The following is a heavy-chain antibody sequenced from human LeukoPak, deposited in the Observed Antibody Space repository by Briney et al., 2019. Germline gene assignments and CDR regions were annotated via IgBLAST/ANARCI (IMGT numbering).Heavy chain of an antibody. D-gene: IGHD3-9*01. CDR3: ARDRLGYYYDGMDV. J-gene: IGHJ6*02. CDR1: GFTFSTYA. V-gene: IGHV3-23*01. Sequence: GGSLRLSCAASGFTFSTYAMSWVRHAPGKGLEWVSAVCGTGSNTYYADSVTGRFTISRDNAKSSLYLHMNSLPAEDTAVYYCARDRLGYYYDGMDVWGQGTTVTVSS. CDR2: VCGTGSNT.